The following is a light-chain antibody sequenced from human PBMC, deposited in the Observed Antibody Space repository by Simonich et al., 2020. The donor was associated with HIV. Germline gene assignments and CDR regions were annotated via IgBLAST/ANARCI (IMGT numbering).Light chain of an antibody. CDR3: QQYYSTPRT. Sequence: DIVMTQSPDSLAVSLGERATINCKSSQSVLYSSNNKNYLAWYQQKPGQPPKLLIYWSSTRESVVPDRFSRRGSGTDFTLTISSLQAEDVAVYYCQQYYSTPRTFGQGTKVEIK. CDR1: QSVLYSSNNKNY. J-gene: IGKJ1*01. CDR2: WSS. V-gene: IGKV4-1*01.